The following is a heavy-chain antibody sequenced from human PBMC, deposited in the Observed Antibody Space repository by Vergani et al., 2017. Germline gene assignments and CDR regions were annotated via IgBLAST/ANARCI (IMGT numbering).Heavy chain of an antibody. CDR1: GGSLRSGSYY. Sequence: QVQLQESGPGLVKPSQTLSLTCTVSGGSLRSGSYYWSWVRQPAGKGLEWIGRIYTSGRTNYNPSFRSRVTMSVDTSKNQFSLKLSSVTAADTAVYYCASGYYDSSGYYYDAFDIWGQGTMVTVSS. V-gene: IGHV4-61*02. CDR3: ASGYYDSSGYYYDAFDI. CDR2: IYTSGRT. D-gene: IGHD3-22*01. J-gene: IGHJ3*02.